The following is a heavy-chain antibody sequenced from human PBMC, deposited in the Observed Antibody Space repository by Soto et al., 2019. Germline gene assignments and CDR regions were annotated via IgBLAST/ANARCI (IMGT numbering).Heavy chain of an antibody. J-gene: IGHJ5*01. CDR3: MRRRSWVVF. D-gene: IGHD3-16*01. Sequence: GASVKVSCKASSYSFTGNSMHRVRQAPGQGLEWMGWINPNNGGTNYAQRFRGWVTMTRDTSVSTAYMDLNRLKSDDTAVLLFMRRRSWVVFWGQGILVAVSS. CDR2: INPNNGGT. CDR1: SYSFTGNS. V-gene: IGHV1-2*04.